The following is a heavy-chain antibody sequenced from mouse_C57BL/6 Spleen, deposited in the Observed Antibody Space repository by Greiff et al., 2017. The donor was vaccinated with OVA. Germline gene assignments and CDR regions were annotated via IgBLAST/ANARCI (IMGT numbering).Heavy chain of an antibody. Sequence: QVQLQQPGAELVKPGASVKLSCKASGYTFTSYWMHWVKQRPGQGLEWIGMIHPNSGSTNYNEKFKSKATLTVDKSSSTAYMQLSSLTSEDSAVYDCARPAQATDFDYWGQGTTLTVSS. J-gene: IGHJ2*01. CDR3: ARPAQATDFDY. CDR1: GYTFTSYW. V-gene: IGHV1-64*01. CDR2: IHPNSGST. D-gene: IGHD3-2*02.